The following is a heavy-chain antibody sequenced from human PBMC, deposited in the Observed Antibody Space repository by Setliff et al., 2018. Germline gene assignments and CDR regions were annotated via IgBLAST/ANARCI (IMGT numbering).Heavy chain of an antibody. J-gene: IGHJ6*03. D-gene: IGHD3-10*01. V-gene: IGHV4-34*01. CDR2: INHSGST. CDR1: SGSFSGYY. CDR3: ARGVHGSGSYRLYYYYYMDV. Sequence: PSETLSLTCAVYSGSFSGYYWSWIRQPPGKGLEWIGEINHSGSTNYNPSLKSRVTISVDTSKNQFSLKLSSVTAADTAVYYCARGVHGSGSYRLYYYYYMDVWGKGTTVTVSS.